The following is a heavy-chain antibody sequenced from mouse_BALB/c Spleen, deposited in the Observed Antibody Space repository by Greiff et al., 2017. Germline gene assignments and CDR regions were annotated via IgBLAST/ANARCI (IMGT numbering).Heavy chain of an antibody. Sequence: EVKLVESGGDLVKPGGSLKLSCAASGFTFSSYGMSWVRQTPDKRLEWVATISSGGSYTYYPDSVKGRFTISRDNAKNTLYLQMSSLKSEDTAMYYCARGYYDYDGTWFAYWGQGTLVTVSA. V-gene: IGHV5-6*01. CDR1: GFTFSSYG. D-gene: IGHD2-4*01. CDR2: ISSGGSYT. CDR3: ARGYYDYDGTWFAY. J-gene: IGHJ3*01.